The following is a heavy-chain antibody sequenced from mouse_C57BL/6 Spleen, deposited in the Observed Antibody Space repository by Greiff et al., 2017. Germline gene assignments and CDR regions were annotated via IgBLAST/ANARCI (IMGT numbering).Heavy chain of an antibody. CDR3: ARGIPYYYGSMDY. CDR1: GFTFSDYG. V-gene: IGHV5-17*01. Sequence: EVKLVESGGGLVKPGGSLKLSCAASGFTFSDYGMHWVRQAPEKGLEWVAYISSGSSTIYYADTVKGRFTISRDNAKNTLFLQMNSLRSEDTARYYCARGIPYYYGSMDYWGQGTSVTVSS. D-gene: IGHD1-1*01. CDR2: ISSGSSTI. J-gene: IGHJ4*01.